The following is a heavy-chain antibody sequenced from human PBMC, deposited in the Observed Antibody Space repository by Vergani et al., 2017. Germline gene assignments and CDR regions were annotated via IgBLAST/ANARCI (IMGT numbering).Heavy chain of an antibody. V-gene: IGHV4-59*11. CDR2: IHYSENT. Sequence: QVQLQESGPGLVKSSETLALTCSVSFDSISNLYCNWIRQPPGKGLEWIGSIHYSENTNYNPSLKTRVTISVDTAKNQFSLKLTSVTAADTAVYYCASETHSRQRADRWGQGMLVTVTS. CDR1: FDSISNLY. D-gene: IGHD4-11*01. CDR3: ASETHSRQRADR. J-gene: IGHJ5*02.